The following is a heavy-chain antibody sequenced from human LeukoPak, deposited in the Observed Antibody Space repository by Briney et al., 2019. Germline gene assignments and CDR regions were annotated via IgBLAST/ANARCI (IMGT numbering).Heavy chain of an antibody. CDR3: ARGSCSGGTCFHFDY. V-gene: IGHV3-7*04. CDR1: GFTFSTYW. Sequence: PGGSLRLSCAASGFTFSTYWMSWVRQAQGQGLEWVANIKQDGSEKYCADSVKGRFTISRDNAKNSLYLQMNSLRAEDTAVYYCARGSCSGGTCFHFDYWGQGTLVTVSS. D-gene: IGHD2-15*01. J-gene: IGHJ4*02. CDR2: IKQDGSEK.